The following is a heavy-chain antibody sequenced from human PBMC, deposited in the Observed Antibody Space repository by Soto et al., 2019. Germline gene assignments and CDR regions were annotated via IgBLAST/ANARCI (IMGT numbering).Heavy chain of an antibody. J-gene: IGHJ4*02. V-gene: IGHV1-46*01. Sequence: DSVKVSWKASGYPFTSYYVHWVRQAPGQGLEWMGIINPSGGSTSYAQKFQGRVTMTRDTSTSTVYMGLSSLRSEDTAVYYCARAPVDTDMIYNFDYWGQGTMVTVSS. CDR2: INPSGGST. CDR1: GYPFTSYY. D-gene: IGHD5-18*01. CDR3: ARAPVDTDMIYNFDY.